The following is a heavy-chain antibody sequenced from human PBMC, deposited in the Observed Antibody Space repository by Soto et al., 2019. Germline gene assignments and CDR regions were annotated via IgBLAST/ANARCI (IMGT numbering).Heavy chain of an antibody. CDR3: ARSDLWRYCSSTSCSTHFDY. J-gene: IGHJ4*02. CDR1: GYTFTSYA. V-gene: IGHV1-3*01. CDR2: INAGNGNT. Sequence: GASVKVSCKASGYTFTSYAMHWVRQAPGQRLEWMGWINAGNGNTKYSQKFQGRVTITRDTSASTAYMELSSLRSEDTAVYYCARSDLWRYCSSTSCSTHFDYWGQGTLVTVSS. D-gene: IGHD2-2*01.